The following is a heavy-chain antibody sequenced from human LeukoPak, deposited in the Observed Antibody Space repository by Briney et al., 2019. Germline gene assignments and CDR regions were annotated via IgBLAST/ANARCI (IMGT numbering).Heavy chain of an antibody. CDR2: ISYDGSNK. CDR1: GFTFSSYA. Sequence: GGSLRLSCAASGFTFSSYAMHWVRQAPGKGLEWVAVISYDGSNKYYADSVKGRFTISRDNSKNTLYLQMNSLRAGDTAVYYCARDVFCSGGIGYWGRGTLVTVSS. D-gene: IGHD3-10*02. V-gene: IGHV3-30-3*01. J-gene: IGHJ2*01. CDR3: ARDVFCSGGIGY.